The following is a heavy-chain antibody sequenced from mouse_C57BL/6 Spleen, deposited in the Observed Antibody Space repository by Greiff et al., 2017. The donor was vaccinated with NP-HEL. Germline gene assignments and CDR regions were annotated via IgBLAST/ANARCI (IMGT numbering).Heavy chain of an antibody. J-gene: IGHJ1*03. CDR2: INYDGSST. CDR3: AREDYYGSSWYFDV. V-gene: IGHV5-16*01. Sequence: EVMLVESEGGLVQPGSSMKLSCTASGFTFSDYYMAWVRQVPEKGLEWVANINYDGSSTYYLDSLKSRFIISRDNAKNILYLQMSSLKSEDTATYYCAREDYYGSSWYFDVWGTGTTVTVSS. CDR1: GFTFSDYY. D-gene: IGHD1-1*01.